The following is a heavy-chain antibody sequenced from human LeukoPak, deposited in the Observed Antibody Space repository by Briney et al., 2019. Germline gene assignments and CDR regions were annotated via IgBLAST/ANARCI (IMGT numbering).Heavy chain of an antibody. J-gene: IGHJ4*02. CDR3: AKDPGSGFSPYYFDY. D-gene: IGHD3-22*01. V-gene: IGHV3-23*01. Sequence: GGSLRLSCTASGFTFSSYAMSWVRQAPGKGLEWVSGISGSGGTIYYADSVKGRFIISRDNSKNTLYLQMNSLRAEDTAVYYCAKDPGSGFSPYYFDYWGPGSLGTVSS. CDR1: GFTFSSYA. CDR2: ISGSGGTI.